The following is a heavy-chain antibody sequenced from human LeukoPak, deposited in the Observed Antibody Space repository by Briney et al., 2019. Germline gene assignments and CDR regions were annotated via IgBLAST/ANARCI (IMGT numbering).Heavy chain of an antibody. J-gene: IGHJ6*03. D-gene: IGHD5-18*01. CDR2: MYYSGST. Sequence: SETLSLTCTVSGGSIISTTYYWGWVRQPPGKGLEWIASMYYSGSTYYNPSLKSRVTISVDTSKNQVSLKLSSLTAADTAVYYCAGTTEGGYTYGYFYYYYMDVWGKGTTVTISS. V-gene: IGHV4-39*07. CDR3: AGTTEGGYTYGYFYYYYMDV. CDR1: GGSIISTTYY.